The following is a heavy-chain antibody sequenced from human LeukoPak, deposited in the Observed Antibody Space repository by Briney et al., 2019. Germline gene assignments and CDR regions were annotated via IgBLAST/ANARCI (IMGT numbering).Heavy chain of an antibody. D-gene: IGHD6-13*01. CDR1: GGSISSHY. J-gene: IGHJ4*02. CDR3: ARGEFEGYSSSPFDY. CDR2: IYYSGST. V-gene: IGHV4-59*11. Sequence: ETLSLTCTVSGGSISSHYWSWIRQPPGKGLEWIGYIYYSGSTNYNPSLKSRVTISVDTSKNQFSPKLSSVTAADTAVYYCARGEFEGYSSSPFDYWGQGTLVTVSS.